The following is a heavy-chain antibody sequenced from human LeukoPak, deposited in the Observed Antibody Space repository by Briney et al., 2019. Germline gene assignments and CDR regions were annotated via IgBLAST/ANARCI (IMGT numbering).Heavy chain of an antibody. V-gene: IGHV4-34*01. D-gene: IGHD1-1*01. Sequence: SETLSLTCAVYGGSFSGYYWSWIRQPPGKGLEWIGEINHSGSTNYNPSLKSRVTISVDTSKNQFSLKLSSVTAADTAVYSCARGAGSTTSNDAFDIWGQGTVVTVSS. CDR1: GGSFSGYY. CDR2: INHSGST. J-gene: IGHJ3*02. CDR3: ARGAGSTTSNDAFDI.